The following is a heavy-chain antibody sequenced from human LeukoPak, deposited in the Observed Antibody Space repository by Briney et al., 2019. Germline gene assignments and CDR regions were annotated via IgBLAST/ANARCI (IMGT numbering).Heavy chain of an antibody. V-gene: IGHV1-8*01. Sequence: ASVKVSCKASGYTFTSYDINWVRQATGQGLEWMGWMNPNSGNTGYAQKFQGRVTMTRNTSISTAYMELSSLRSEDTAVYCCARVVYCGGDCPLDYWGQGTLVTVSS. D-gene: IGHD2-21*02. CDR1: GYTFTSYD. J-gene: IGHJ4*02. CDR2: MNPNSGNT. CDR3: ARVVYCGGDCPLDY.